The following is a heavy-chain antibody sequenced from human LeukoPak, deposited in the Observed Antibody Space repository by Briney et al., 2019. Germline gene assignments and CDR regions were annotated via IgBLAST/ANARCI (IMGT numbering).Heavy chain of an antibody. CDR1: GFNFSPYW. J-gene: IGHJ4*02. D-gene: IGHD2-21*01. CDR2: IIRDGRVQ. CDR3: ARESYSSFDY. V-gene: IGHV3-7*01. Sequence: GESLRLSCAASGFNFSPYWMSWIRQAPGKGLEWVATIIRDGRVQYYVDSVKGRFSISKDNARNSLYLQMYSLRAEDTAVYYCARESYSSFDYWGQGALVTVSS.